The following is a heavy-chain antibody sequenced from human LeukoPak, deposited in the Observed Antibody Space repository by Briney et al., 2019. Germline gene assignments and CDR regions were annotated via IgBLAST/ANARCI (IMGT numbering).Heavy chain of an antibody. V-gene: IGHV4-59*01. CDR3: ARWAATYYYYYYMDV. D-gene: IGHD5-24*01. CDR2: IYYSGST. CDR1: GGFISSYY. Sequence: PSETLSLTCTVSGGFISSYYWSWIRQPPGKGLEWIGYIYYSGSTNYNPSLKSRVTISVDTSKNQFSLKLSSVTAADTAVYYCARWAATYYYYYYMDVWGKGTTVTVSS. J-gene: IGHJ6*03.